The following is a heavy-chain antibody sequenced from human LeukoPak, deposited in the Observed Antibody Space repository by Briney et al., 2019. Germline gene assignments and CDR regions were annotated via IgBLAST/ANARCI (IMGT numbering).Heavy chain of an antibody. Sequence: PGGSLRLSCAASGFTFSNAWMSWVRQAPGKGLEWVGRIKSKTDGGTTDYAAPVKGRFTISRDDSKNTLYLQMNSLKTEDTAVYYCTTQRGRFLECFDYWGQGTLVTVSS. V-gene: IGHV3-15*01. CDR2: IKSKTDGGTT. D-gene: IGHD3-3*01. CDR1: GFTFSNAW. J-gene: IGHJ4*02. CDR3: TTQRGRFLECFDY.